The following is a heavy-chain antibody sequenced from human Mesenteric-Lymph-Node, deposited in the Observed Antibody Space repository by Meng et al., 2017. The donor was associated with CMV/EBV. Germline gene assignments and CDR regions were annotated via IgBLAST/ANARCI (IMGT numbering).Heavy chain of an antibody. CDR2: ISSNGGWT. J-gene: IGHJ5*02. D-gene: IGHD3-16*01. CDR1: GFTFSSHA. V-gene: IGHV3-64*02. Sequence: GGSLRLSCVVSGFTFSSHAMHWVRQAPGKGLEYVSAISSNGGWTYYADSVKGRFTISRDNSKNTLNPQMGSLRAEDMAVYYCARGDDYDLFDPWGQGTLVTVSS. CDR3: ARGDDYDLFDP.